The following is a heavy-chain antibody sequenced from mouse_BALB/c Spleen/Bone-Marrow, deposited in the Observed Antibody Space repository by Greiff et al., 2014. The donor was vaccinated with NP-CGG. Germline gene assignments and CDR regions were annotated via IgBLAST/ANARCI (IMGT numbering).Heavy chain of an antibody. J-gene: IGHJ2*01. Sequence: VQLQQSGAELVKPGASVKLSCTASGFNIKDTYMHWVKQRPEQGLEWIGRIDPANGNTKYDPKFQGKATITADTSSNTAYLQLSSLTSGDTAVYYCARYHYGSSYFDYWGQGTTLTVSS. D-gene: IGHD1-1*01. CDR1: GFNIKDTY. CDR2: IDPANGNT. V-gene: IGHV14-3*02. CDR3: ARYHYGSSYFDY.